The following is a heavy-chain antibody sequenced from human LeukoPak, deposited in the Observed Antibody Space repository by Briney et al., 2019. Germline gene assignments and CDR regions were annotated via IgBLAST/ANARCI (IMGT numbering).Heavy chain of an antibody. Sequence: SETLSLTCTVSGGSIRSGDYYWSWVRQHPGECLEWIGFIFYSGSTSYNPSLKSRVTMSVDTSKNQFSLNLRSVTAADTAVYYCARDRVLRLSMVRDTFYGMDVWGQGTTVTVSS. J-gene: IGHJ6*02. CDR3: ARDRVLRLSMVRDTFYGMDV. CDR2: IFYSGST. V-gene: IGHV4-31*03. D-gene: IGHD3-10*01. CDR1: GGSIRSGDYY.